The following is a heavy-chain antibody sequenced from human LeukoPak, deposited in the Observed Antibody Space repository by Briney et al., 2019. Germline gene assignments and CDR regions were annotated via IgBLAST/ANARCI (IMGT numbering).Heavy chain of an antibody. CDR1: GGSTSSYY. CDR2: IYYSGST. D-gene: IGHD1-14*01. V-gene: IGHV4-59*01. Sequence: SETLSLTCTVSGGSTSSYYWSWIRQPPGKGLEWIGYIYYSGSTNYNPSLKSRVTISVDTSKNQFSLKPSSVTAADTAVYYCARVNPSPLEPEYNWFDPWGQGTLVTVSS. CDR3: ARVNPSPLEPEYNWFDP. J-gene: IGHJ5*02.